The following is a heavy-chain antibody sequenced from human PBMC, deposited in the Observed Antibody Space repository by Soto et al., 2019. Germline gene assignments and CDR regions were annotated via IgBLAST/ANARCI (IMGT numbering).Heavy chain of an antibody. Sequence: SETLSLTCTVSCGSISSGDYYWIWIRQPPGKGLEWIGEITHSGSSNYIPSLKSRVTISVDVSKKQFSLKMKFVTAADTAVYYCVGGLHGRGNFDWFPPYYYYAMDVWGRGTTVTVSS. CDR3: VGGLHGRGNFDWFPPYYYYAMDV. D-gene: IGHD3-9*01. CDR1: CGSISSGDYY. V-gene: IGHV4-39*07. J-gene: IGHJ6*02. CDR2: ITHSGSS.